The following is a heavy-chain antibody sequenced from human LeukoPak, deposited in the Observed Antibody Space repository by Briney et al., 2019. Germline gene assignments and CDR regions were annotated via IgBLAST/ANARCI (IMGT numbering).Heavy chain of an antibody. J-gene: IGHJ4*02. D-gene: IGHD6-13*01. Sequence: SETLSLTCTVSSGSISTYYWSWIRQPPGKGLEWIGYISYTGNTHCSPSLQSRVTISVDTSKNQFSLKLNSVTAADTAVYYCARHVPSSGTVFDYWGQGTLVTVSS. CDR3: ARHVPSSGTVFDY. V-gene: IGHV4-59*08. CDR1: SGSISTYY. CDR2: ISYTGNT.